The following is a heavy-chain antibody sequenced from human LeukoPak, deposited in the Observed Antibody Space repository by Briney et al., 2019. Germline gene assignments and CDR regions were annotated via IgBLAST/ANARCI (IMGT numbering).Heavy chain of an antibody. CDR2: IYYSGST. V-gene: IGHV4-59*01. D-gene: IGHD3-22*01. Sequence: SETLSLTCTVSGGSISSYYWSWIRQPPGKGLEWIGYIYYSGSTSCNPSLKSRVTISVDTSKSQFSLKLNSVTAADTAVYYCAGHGGYYDTTGYLLPRLDYWGQGTLVTVSS. J-gene: IGHJ4*02. CDR1: GGSISSYY. CDR3: AGHGGYYDTTGYLLPRLDY.